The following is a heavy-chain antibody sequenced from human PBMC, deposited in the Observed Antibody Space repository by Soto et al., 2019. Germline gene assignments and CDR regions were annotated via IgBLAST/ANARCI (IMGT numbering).Heavy chain of an antibody. V-gene: IGHV4-4*02. Sequence: SETLSLTCAVSSGSISSSNWWSWVRQPPGKGLEWIGEIYHSGSTNYNPSLKSRVTISVDKSKNQFSLKLSSVTAADTAVYYCVAMGSTVNYFDYWGQGTLVTVSS. D-gene: IGHD4-17*01. CDR2: IYHSGST. J-gene: IGHJ4*02. CDR1: SGSISSSNW. CDR3: VAMGSTVNYFDY.